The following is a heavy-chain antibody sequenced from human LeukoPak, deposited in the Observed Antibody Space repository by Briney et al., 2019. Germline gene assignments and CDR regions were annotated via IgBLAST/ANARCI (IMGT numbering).Heavy chain of an antibody. CDR2: ISGSGGST. Sequence: GGSLRLSCAASGFTFSSYAMSWVRQAPGKGLEWVSAISGSGGSTYYADSVKGRFTISRDNSKNTLYLQMNSLRAEDTAVYYCAKALIEYSSSYLDYWGQGTLVTVSS. J-gene: IGHJ4*02. D-gene: IGHD6-6*01. CDR3: AKALIEYSSSYLDY. CDR1: GFTFSSYA. V-gene: IGHV3-23*01.